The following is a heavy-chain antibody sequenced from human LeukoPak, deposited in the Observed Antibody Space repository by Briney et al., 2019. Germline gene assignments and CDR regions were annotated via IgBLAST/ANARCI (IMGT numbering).Heavy chain of an antibody. J-gene: IGHJ4*02. D-gene: IGHD6-19*01. CDR2: ISGGGDDT. CDR1: GFIFSSSA. Sequence: GGSLRLSCAVSGFIFSSSAMSWVRQAPGKGLEWVSAISGGGDDTSYADSARGRFTVSRDNSKNTLYLQMNSLRAEDTAVYYCARGDTYSSGWRFDYWGQGTLVTVSS. CDR3: ARGDTYSSGWRFDY. V-gene: IGHV3-23*01.